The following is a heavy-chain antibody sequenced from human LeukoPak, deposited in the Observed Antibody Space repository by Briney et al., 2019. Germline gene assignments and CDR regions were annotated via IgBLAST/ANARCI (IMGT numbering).Heavy chain of an antibody. CDR2: VRNKARNYNT. Sequence: PGGSLRLSCATSGFTFGDYHTDWVRQAPGKGLEWIGRVRNKARNYNTEYVASVEGRFTISRDASKNSLYLQMDSLKIEDTGVYFCARDGQQGDQSAFDIWGQGTTVTVSS. D-gene: IGHD2-21*01. V-gene: IGHV3-72*01. CDR3: ARDGQQGDQSAFDI. J-gene: IGHJ3*02. CDR1: GFTFGDYH.